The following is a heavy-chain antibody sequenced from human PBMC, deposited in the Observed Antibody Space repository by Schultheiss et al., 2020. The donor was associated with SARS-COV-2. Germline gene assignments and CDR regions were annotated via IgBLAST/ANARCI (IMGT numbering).Heavy chain of an antibody. CDR1: GFTFSSYG. V-gene: IGHV3-21*01. CDR3: ARDHELVVPAASYGMDV. J-gene: IGHJ6*02. Sequence: GGSLRLSCAASGFTFSSYGMHWVRQAPGKGLEWVSSISSSSSYIYYADSVKGRFTISRDNAKNSLYLQMNSLRAEDTAVYYCARDHELVVPAASYGMDVWGQGTMVTRLL. D-gene: IGHD2-2*01. CDR2: ISSSSSYI.